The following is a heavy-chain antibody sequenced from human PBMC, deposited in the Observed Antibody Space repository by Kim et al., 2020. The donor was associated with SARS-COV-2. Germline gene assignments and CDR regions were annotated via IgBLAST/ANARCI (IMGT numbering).Heavy chain of an antibody. J-gene: IGHJ3*01. V-gene: IGHV4-39*01. D-gene: IGHD6-19*01. Sequence: STPALKSHLTMPGDTSKKQFSLKLSSVSAADTAMYYCARRNSGWNDAFDVWGQGTMLTVSS. CDR3: ARRNSGWNDAFDV.